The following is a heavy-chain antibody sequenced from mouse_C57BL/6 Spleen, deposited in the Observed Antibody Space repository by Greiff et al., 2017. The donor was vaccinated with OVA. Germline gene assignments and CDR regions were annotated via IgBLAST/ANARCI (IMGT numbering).Heavy chain of an antibody. Sequence: EVQRVESGGGLVQPGGSLKLSCAASGFTFSDYYMYWVRQTQEKRLEWVAYISNGGGSTYYPDAVQGRITISSDNAKNTLYLQMSRLKSEDTAMYYCARLAVDDSWFAYWGQGTLVTVSA. CDR3: ARLAVDDSWFAY. J-gene: IGHJ3*01. D-gene: IGHD2-4*01. CDR1: GFTFSDYY. CDR2: ISNGGGST. V-gene: IGHV5-12*01.